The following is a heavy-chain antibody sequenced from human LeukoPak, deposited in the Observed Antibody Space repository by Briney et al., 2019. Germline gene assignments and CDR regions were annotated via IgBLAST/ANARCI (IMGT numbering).Heavy chain of an antibody. CDR3: ARVGVLSSSWLVY. CDR2: ISSRSGTI. V-gene: IGHV3-48*03. J-gene: IGHJ4*02. D-gene: IGHD6-13*01. CDR1: GFTFSNYE. Sequence: GGSLRLSCAASGFTFSNYEMNWVRQAPGKGLEWVSSISSRSGTIYYADSVKGRFTISRDNAKNSLYLQMNSLRAEDTAVYYCARVGVLSSSWLVYWGQGTLVTVSS.